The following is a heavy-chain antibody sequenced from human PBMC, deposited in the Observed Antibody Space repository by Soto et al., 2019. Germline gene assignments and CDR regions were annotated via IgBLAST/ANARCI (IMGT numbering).Heavy chain of an antibody. CDR3: ARESGDIAAAASPYGMDV. J-gene: IGHJ6*02. Sequence: SETLSLTCTVSGGSVSSGSYYWSWIRQPPGKGLEWIGYIYYSGSTNYNPSLKSRVTISVDTSKNQFSLKLSSVTAADTAVYYCARESGDIAAAASPYGMDVWGQGTTVTVSS. V-gene: IGHV4-61*01. D-gene: IGHD6-13*01. CDR1: GGSVSSGSYY. CDR2: IYYSGST.